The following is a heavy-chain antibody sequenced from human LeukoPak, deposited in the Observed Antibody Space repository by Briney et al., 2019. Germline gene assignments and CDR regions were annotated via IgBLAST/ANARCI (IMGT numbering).Heavy chain of an antibody. Sequence: SETLSLTCTVSGGSISSDYWSWIRQSPGKGLEWLGYMYYIGSNNYNPSLKSRVTISLYTSKNQFSLRLSSVTAADTAVYYCARHAPGGFGELEPFDYWGQGILVTVSS. CDR1: GGSISSDY. J-gene: IGHJ4*02. CDR3: ARHAPGGFGELEPFDY. V-gene: IGHV4-59*08. D-gene: IGHD3-10*01. CDR2: MYYIGSN.